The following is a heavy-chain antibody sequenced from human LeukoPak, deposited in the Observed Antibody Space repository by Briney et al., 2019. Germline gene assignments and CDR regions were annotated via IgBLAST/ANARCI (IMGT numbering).Heavy chain of an antibody. V-gene: IGHV1-18*01. CDR3: ARELGSYGSGSSLPDY. D-gene: IGHD3-10*01. CDR2: ISAYNGNT. Sequence: ASVKVSCKASGYTFSSYGISWVRQAPGQGLEWMGWISAYNGNTNYAQKLQGRVTMTTDTSTSTAYMELRSLRSDDTAVYYCARELGSYGSGSSLPDYWGQGTLVTVSS. CDR1: GYTFSSYG. J-gene: IGHJ4*02.